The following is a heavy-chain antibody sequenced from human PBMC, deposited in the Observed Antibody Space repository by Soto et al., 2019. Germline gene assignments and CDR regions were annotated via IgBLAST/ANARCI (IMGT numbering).Heavy chain of an antibody. D-gene: IGHD6-6*01. V-gene: IGHV4-31*11. J-gene: IGHJ5*02. CDR3: AREDAPRIERRFDA. Sequence: TLSLTCAVSGGSIISASYSWNWIRQSPGRGLEWIGHIYSSGSTYYNPSLKSRVSISVDTSNNQFSLKLTSVTAADTAVYFCAREDAPRIERRFDAWRQGTLVTTSS. CDR1: GGSIISASYS. CDR2: IYSSGST.